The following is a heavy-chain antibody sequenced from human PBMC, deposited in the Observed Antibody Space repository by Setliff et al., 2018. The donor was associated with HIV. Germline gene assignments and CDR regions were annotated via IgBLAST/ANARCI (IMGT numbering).Heavy chain of an antibody. J-gene: IGHJ5*02. Sequence: SETLPLTCTVSGDSISSANYFWNWIRQPAGKGLEWIGHIYTTGRTNYNPSLKSRVTISLDTSKNQFSLKLSSVTVADTAVYYCARHRSGNWYYFGFDPWGQGTLVTDSS. CDR3: ARHRSGNWYYFGFDP. V-gene: IGHV4-61*09. CDR1: GDSISSANYF. D-gene: IGHD1-7*01. CDR2: IYTTGRT.